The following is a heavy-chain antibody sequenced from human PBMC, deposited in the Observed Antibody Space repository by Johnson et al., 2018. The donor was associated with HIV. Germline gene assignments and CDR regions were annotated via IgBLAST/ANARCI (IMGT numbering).Heavy chain of an antibody. V-gene: IGHV3-30*03. CDR3: ARLPGGYSRDAFDI. CDR1: GFPVTSNF. CDR2: ISYDGNSK. D-gene: IGHD5-18*01. Sequence: QMLLVESGGGVVRPGGSLRLSCTASGFPVTSNFMTWVRQPPGKGLEWVAVISYDGNSKYFADSVKGRFTISRDNSKNTLYLQMNSLRPEDTAVYYCARLPGGYSRDAFDIWGQGTMVTVSS. J-gene: IGHJ3*02.